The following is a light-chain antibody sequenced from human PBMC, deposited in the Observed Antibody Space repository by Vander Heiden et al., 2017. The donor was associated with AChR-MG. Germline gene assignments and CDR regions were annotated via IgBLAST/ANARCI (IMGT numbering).Light chain of an antibody. CDR1: SSNIGSNT. V-gene: IGLV1-44*01. CDR3: AAWDDSLNGPDGV. Sequence: QSVLPQPPSTSGTPGPRVTISCSGSSSNIGSNTVNWYQQLPGTAPKLLIYSNKQRPSGVPDRFSGSKSGTSASLAISGLQSEDEADYYCAAWDDSLNGPDGVFGGGTKLTVL. J-gene: IGLJ3*02. CDR2: SNK.